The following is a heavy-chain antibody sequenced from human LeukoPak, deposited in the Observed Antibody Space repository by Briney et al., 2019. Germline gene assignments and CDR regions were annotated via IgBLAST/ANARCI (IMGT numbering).Heavy chain of an antibody. CDR2: ISSSGSTI. Sequence: GGTLRLSCAASGFTFSSNEMNWVPQAPGKGRVWVSYISSSGSTIYYTDSVRVRFTISRDNAKNSLYLQIISLRAEDTAVYYCARKYGGNSGFDYWGQGTMVTVSS. V-gene: IGHV3-48*03. J-gene: IGHJ4*02. CDR3: ARKYGGNSGFDY. CDR1: GFTFSSNE. D-gene: IGHD4-23*01.